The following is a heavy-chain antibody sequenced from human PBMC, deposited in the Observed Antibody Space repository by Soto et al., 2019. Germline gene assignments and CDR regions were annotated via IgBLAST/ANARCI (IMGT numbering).Heavy chain of an antibody. CDR2: IYYSGST. V-gene: IGHV4-31*03. CDR3: ARDRHGTLALDP. CDR1: GGSISSGGYY. D-gene: IGHD3-16*01. J-gene: IGHJ5*02. Sequence: QVQLQESGPGLVKPSQTLSLTCTVSGGSISSGGYYWSWIRQHPGKGLEWIGYIYYSGSTYYNPSLKSRVTIPVDTSKNQFSLKLSSVTAADTAVYYCARDRHGTLALDPWGQGTLVTVSS.